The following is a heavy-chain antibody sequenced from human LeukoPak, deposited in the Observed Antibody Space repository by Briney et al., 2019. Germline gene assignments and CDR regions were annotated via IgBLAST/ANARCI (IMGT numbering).Heavy chain of an antibody. D-gene: IGHD5-12*01. Sequence: GGSLRLSCAASGFTFNIYAMNWVRQASGKGLEWVSTISGSGISTYYADSVKGRFTVSRDNSKNTLYLQMNSLRAEGTAVYFCAKDQHGYDKPIDYWGQGTLVTVSS. CDR3: AKDQHGYDKPIDY. CDR2: ISGSGIST. V-gene: IGHV3-23*01. CDR1: GFTFNIYA. J-gene: IGHJ4*02.